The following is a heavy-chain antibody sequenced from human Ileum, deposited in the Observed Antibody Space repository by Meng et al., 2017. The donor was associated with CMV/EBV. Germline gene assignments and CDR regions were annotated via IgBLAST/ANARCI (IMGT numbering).Heavy chain of an antibody. D-gene: IGHD1-26*01. CDR2: AYYRSKWFI. Sequence: SETLSLTCAISGDSVSSNNAAWNWIRRSPSRGLEWLGRAYYRSKWFIDYAESVESRIIISPDTSKNQCSLQLNSVTPEDTAVYYCARGWALGSWGQGTLVTVSS. CDR1: GDSVSSNNAA. V-gene: IGHV6-1*01. CDR3: ARGWALGS. J-gene: IGHJ4*02.